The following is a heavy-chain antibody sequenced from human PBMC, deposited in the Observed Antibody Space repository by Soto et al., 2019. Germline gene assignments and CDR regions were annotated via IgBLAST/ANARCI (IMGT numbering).Heavy chain of an antibody. CDR3: AKDFYRGIILMVYSTFDY. J-gene: IGHJ4*02. CDR2: LIPSGGST. D-gene: IGHD2-8*01. V-gene: IGHV1-46*01. Sequence: ASVKVSCKASGYTFTSYYMNWVRQAPGQGLEWMGILIPSGGSTTYAQKFRGRVTMTWDTSTSTVYMELSSLRSEDTAVYYCAKDFYRGIILMVYSTFDYWGQGTLVTVSS. CDR1: GYTFTSYY.